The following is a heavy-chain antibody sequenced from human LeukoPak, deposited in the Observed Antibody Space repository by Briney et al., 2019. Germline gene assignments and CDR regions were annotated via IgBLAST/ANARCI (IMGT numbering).Heavy chain of an antibody. V-gene: IGHV1-18*01. CDR1: GYTFTSYG. Sequence: ASVKVSCNASGYTFTSYGISWVRQAPGQGLEWMGWISAYNGNTNYAQKLQGRVTMTTDTSTSTAYMELRSLRSDDTAVYYCARSDAVGDYYYYYMDVWGKGTTVTVSS. CDR2: ISAYNGNT. CDR3: ARSDAVGDYYYYYMDV. J-gene: IGHJ6*03. D-gene: IGHD3-16*01.